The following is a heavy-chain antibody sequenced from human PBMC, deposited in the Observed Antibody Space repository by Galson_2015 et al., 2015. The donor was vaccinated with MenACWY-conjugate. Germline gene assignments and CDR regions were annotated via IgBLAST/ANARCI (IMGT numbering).Heavy chain of an antibody. V-gene: IGHV4-4*01. CDR2: INHSGSA. J-gene: IGHJ2*01. CDR3: AGGVLVTAMHSWYFDL. CDR1: GGSISTNNW. D-gene: IGHD2-21*02. Sequence: ETLSLTCDVSGGSISTNNWWHWVRQPPGEELEWIGEINHSGSANYNPSLKSRVTISVDTSKNQFSLKLTSVTAADTALYFCAGGVLVTAMHSWYFDLWGRGTLVTVSS.